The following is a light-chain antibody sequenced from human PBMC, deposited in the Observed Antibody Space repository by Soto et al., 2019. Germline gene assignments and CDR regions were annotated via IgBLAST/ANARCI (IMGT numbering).Light chain of an antibody. CDR3: QQYGTKVS. J-gene: IGKJ3*01. CDR2: RSS. V-gene: IGKV3-20*01. CDR1: RSLSSSY. Sequence: VLTQSPSSLSLSPGERATLSCRASRSLSSSYLAWYQQKAGQPPRLLIYRSSDRAAGVPDRFSGSAPETEFTLTISSLEPEDFAVYYCQQYGTKVSFGPGTKVDIK.